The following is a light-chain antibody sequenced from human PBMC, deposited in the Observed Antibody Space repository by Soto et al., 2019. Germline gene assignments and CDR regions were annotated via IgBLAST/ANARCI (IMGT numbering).Light chain of an antibody. CDR1: SSDVGGHNH. CDR2: EVG. J-gene: IGLJ1*01. Sequence: QSVLTQPASVSGSPGQSITISCTGSSSDVGGHNHVSWYQQHPGKAPKLIIYEVGNRSSGVSNRFSGSKSGNTASLTISGFQAEDEADYYCNSYTSSSTHVFGTGTKVTVL. V-gene: IGLV2-14*01. CDR3: NSYTSSSTHV.